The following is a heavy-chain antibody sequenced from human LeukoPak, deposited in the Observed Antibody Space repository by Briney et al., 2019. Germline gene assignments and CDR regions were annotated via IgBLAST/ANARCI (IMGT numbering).Heavy chain of an antibody. CDR3: ARESYYYDSSGYRYYFDY. CDR1: GGTFISYA. V-gene: IGHV1-69*05. J-gene: IGHJ4*02. Sequence: SVKVSCKASGGTFISYAISWVRQAPGQGLEWMGGIIPIFGTANYAQKFQGRVTITTDESTSTAYMELSSLRSEDTAAYYCARESYYYDSSGYRYYFDYWGQGTLVTVSS. D-gene: IGHD3-22*01. CDR2: IIPIFGTA.